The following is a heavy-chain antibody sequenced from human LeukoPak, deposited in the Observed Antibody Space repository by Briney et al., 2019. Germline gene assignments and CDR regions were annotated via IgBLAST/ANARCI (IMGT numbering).Heavy chain of an antibody. D-gene: IGHD2-2*02. J-gene: IGHJ6*02. V-gene: IGHV3-23*01. CDR2: ISGSGGST. CDR1: GFTFSSYA. CDR3: AKGRDYCSSTSCCTYYYYGMDV. Sequence: GGSLRLSCAASGFTFSSYAMSWVRQAPGKGLEWVSAISGSGGSTYYADSVKGRFTISRDNSKNTLYLQMNSLRAEDTAVYYCAKGRDYCSSTSCCTYYYYGMDVWGQGTTVTVSS.